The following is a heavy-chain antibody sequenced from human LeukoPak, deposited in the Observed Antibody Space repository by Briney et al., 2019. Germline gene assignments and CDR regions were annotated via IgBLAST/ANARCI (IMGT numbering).Heavy chain of an antibody. V-gene: IGHV3-74*01. CDR2: INSDGSAT. CDR1: GFTFGSPW. CDR3: ARGTAGYHSSYFDC. D-gene: IGHD3-16*02. J-gene: IGHJ4*02. Sequence: GGSLRLSCAASGFTFGSPWMHLVRQAPGKGLVWVSRINSDGSATAYADSVKGRFTISRDNAENTLYLQMNSLRAEDTAVYYCARGTAGYHSSYFDCWGQGTLVTVSS.